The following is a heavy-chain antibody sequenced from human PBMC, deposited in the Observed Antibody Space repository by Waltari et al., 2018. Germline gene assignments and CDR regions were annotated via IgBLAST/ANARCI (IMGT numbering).Heavy chain of an antibody. J-gene: IGHJ5*02. Sequence: FQLLESGGGVVQPGTSLKLSCVASGFNFGTPGMHWVRQAPGKGLEWVAVIWHDGSKTYYADSVKGRFTISRDDSKNMFYLQMNSLRVEDTAMYYCAREGGNFNWMDPWGQGTLVTVS. D-gene: IGHD4-4*01. CDR2: IWHDGSKT. V-gene: IGHV3-33*01. CDR1: GFNFGTPG. CDR3: AREGGNFNWMDP.